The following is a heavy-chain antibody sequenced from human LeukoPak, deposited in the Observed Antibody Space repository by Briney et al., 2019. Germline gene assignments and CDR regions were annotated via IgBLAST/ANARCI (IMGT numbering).Heavy chain of an antibody. D-gene: IGHD6-19*01. J-gene: IGHJ5*02. CDR3: ARDLGQQWLLNWFDP. Sequence: GGSLRLSCAASGFTFSSNGMHWVRQAPGKGLEWVAFIRYDGSNKYYADSVKGRFTISRDNSKNTLYLQMNSLRAEDTAVYYCARDLGQQWLLNWFDPWGQGTLVTVSS. CDR2: IRYDGSNK. CDR1: GFTFSSNG. V-gene: IGHV3-30*02.